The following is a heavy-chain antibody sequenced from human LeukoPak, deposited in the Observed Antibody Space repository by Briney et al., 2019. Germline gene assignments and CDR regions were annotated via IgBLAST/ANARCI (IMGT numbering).Heavy chain of an antibody. J-gene: IGHJ3*02. V-gene: IGHV4-61*08. CDR3: ATTTSGGDASDI. Sequence: SETLSLTCTVSGGSISGSDYYWTWIRQPPGKTLEWIGCSYYSGSTKYNPSLESRVTISVDTSNNQFSLNLRSVTAADTAVYYCATTTSGGDASDIWGQGTMVTVSS. D-gene: IGHD1-26*01. CDR2: SYYSGST. CDR1: GGSISGSDYY.